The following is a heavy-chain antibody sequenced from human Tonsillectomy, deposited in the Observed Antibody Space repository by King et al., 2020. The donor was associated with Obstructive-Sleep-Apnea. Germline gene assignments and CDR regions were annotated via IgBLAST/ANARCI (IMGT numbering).Heavy chain of an antibody. Sequence: TLKESGPTLVKPTQTLTLTCTFSGFSLSTIGVGVGCIRQPPGKALEWLALIYWDVDKRYSPSLKSRLTITKDTSKNQVVLTMTNMDTVYTPTYYSAHQTRDYYYDSSGYYPLAFDIWGQGTMVTVSS. D-gene: IGHD3-22*01. CDR2: IYWDVDK. CDR3: AHQTRDYYYDSSGYYPLAFDI. J-gene: IGHJ3*02. V-gene: IGHV2-5*02. CDR1: GFSLSTIGVG.